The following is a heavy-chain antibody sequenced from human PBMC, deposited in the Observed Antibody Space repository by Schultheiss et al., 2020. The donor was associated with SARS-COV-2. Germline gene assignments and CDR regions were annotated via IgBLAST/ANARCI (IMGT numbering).Heavy chain of an antibody. CDR2: INSDGSST. D-gene: IGHD5-18*01. J-gene: IGHJ4*02. V-gene: IGHV3-74*01. CDR1: GFTFSSYW. CDR3: ARAVRVEGVDTAFH. Sequence: GGSLRLSCAASGFTFSSYWMHWVRQAPGKGLVWVSRINSDGSSTSYADSVKGRFTTSRDNAKNTLYLQMNSLRAEDTAVYYCARAVRVEGVDTAFHWGQGTLVTVSS.